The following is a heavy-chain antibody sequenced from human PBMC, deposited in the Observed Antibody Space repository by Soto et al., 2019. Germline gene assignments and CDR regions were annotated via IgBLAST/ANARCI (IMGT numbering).Heavy chain of an antibody. CDR3: ARAPLYSSGWPDY. V-gene: IGHV4-4*02. Sequence: PSETLSLTCAVSGGSISSSNWGSWVRQPPGKGLEWIGEIYHSGSTNYNPSLKSRVTISVDKSKNQFSLKLSSVTAADTAVYYCARAPLYSSGWPDYWGQGTLVTVSS. CDR2: IYHSGST. D-gene: IGHD6-19*01. CDR1: GGSISSSNW. J-gene: IGHJ4*02.